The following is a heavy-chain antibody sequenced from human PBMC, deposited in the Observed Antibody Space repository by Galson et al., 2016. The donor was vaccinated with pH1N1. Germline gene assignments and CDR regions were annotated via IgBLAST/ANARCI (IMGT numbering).Heavy chain of an antibody. CDR3: AKDQGAYCSSTSCYGYDY. V-gene: IGHV3-23*01. J-gene: IGHJ4*02. CDR2: FSGSGGST. Sequence: SLRLSCAASGFTFSSYGMSWVRQAPGKGLEWVSGFSGSGGSTYYADSVKGRFTISRDNSMNTLYLQMNSLRAEDTAVYYWAKDQGAYCSSTSCYGYDYWGQGTLVTVSS. D-gene: IGHD2-2*01. CDR1: GFTFSSYG.